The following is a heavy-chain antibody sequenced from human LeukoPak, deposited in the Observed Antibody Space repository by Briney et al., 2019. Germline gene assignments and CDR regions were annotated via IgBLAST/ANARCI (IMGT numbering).Heavy chain of an antibody. CDR2: IYYSGST. D-gene: IGHD1-26*01. V-gene: IGHV4-39*07. CDR1: GGSISSSSYY. CDR3: ARYREVGATVDY. Sequence: SETLSLTCTVSGGSISSSSYYWGWIRQPPGKGLEWIGSIYYSGSTYYNPSLKSQVTISVDTSKNQFSLKLSSVTAADTAVYYCARYREVGATVDYWGQGTLVTVSS. J-gene: IGHJ4*02.